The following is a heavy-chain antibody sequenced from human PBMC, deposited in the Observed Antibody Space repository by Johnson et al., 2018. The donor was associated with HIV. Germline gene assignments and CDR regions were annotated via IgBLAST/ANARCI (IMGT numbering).Heavy chain of an antibody. Sequence: MLLVESGGGLVQPGGSLRLSCSVSGFTFSTYWMTLVRQAPGKGLEWVANIKQDGSEKYYVDSVKGRFTISRDNAKNSLYLQMNSLRAEDTAVYYCARGRGYIAPKLSGGAAFDIWGQGTMVTVSS. V-gene: IGHV3-7*04. J-gene: IGHJ3*02. CDR2: IKQDGSEK. D-gene: IGHD5-18*01. CDR1: GFTFSTYW. CDR3: ARGRGYIAPKLSGGAAFDI.